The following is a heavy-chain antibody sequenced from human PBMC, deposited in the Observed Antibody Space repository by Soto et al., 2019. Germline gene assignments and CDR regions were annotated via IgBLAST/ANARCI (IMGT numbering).Heavy chain of an antibody. D-gene: IGHD3-22*01. Sequence: QVQLQESGPGLVKPSGTLSLTCAVSGGSVNTGYWWSWVRQPPGKGLEWIGEVHHSGSTNYNPSLKSRVTISVDTSKNQFSLKLSSVTAADTAVYYCARGRVYYYDSSGYPNYFDYWGQGTLVTVSS. J-gene: IGHJ4*02. V-gene: IGHV4-4*02. CDR2: VHHSGST. CDR1: GGSVNTGYW. CDR3: ARGRVYYYDSSGYPNYFDY.